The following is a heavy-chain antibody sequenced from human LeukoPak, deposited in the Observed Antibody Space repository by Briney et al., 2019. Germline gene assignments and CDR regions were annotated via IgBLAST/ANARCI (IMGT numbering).Heavy chain of an antibody. CDR1: GYTFTGYY. D-gene: IGHD6-6*01. CDR2: INPNSGGT. J-gene: IGHJ4*02. CDR3: ARGGASMAARLIYGY. V-gene: IGHV1-2*04. Sequence: ASVKVSCKASGYTFTGYYMHWVRQAPGQGLEWMGWINPNSGGTNYAQKFQGWVTMTRDTSISTAYMELSRLRSDDTAVYYCARGGASMAARLIYGYWGQGTLVTVSS.